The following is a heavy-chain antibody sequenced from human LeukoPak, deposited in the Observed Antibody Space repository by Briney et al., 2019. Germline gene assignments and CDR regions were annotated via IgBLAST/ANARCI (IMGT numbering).Heavy chain of an antibody. D-gene: IGHD3-22*01. CDR1: GFTFSSYG. CDR3: AREETYYYDSSGYYPFDY. V-gene: IGHV3-30*02. J-gene: IGHJ4*02. CDR2: IRYDGSNK. Sequence: GGSLRLSCAASGFTFSSYGMHWVRQAPGKGLEWVAFIRYDGSNKYYADSVKGRFTISRDNSKNTLYLQMNSLRAEDTAVYYCAREETYYYDSSGYYPFDYWGQGTLVTVSS.